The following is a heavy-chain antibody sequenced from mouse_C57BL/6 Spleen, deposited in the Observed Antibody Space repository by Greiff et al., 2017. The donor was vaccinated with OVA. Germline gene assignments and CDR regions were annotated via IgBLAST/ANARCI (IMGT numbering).Heavy chain of an antibody. CDR2: INPNNGGT. Sequence: EVQLQQSGPELVKPGASVKISCKASGYTFTDYYMNWVKQSHGKSLEWIGDINPNNGGTSYNQTFKGKATLTVDKSSSTAYMELRSLTSEDSAVYYCAREAYGDERRYYFDYWGQGTTLTVAS. CDR3: AREAYGDERRYYFDY. V-gene: IGHV1-26*01. D-gene: IGHD2-13*01. J-gene: IGHJ2*01. CDR1: GYTFTDYY.